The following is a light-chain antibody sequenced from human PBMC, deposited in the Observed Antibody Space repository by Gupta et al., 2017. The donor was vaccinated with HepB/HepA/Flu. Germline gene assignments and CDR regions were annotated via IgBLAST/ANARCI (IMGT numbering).Light chain of an antibody. CDR2: GAS. CDR1: QSVSSSY. CDR3: QQYGSTPPKT. J-gene: IGKJ1*01. Sequence: EILLTHSPGTLSLSPRERATLSCRASQSVSSSYLAWFQQKPGQAPRLLIYGASSRATVIPDRFSGSGSGTDFTLTISRLEPEDFAVYYCQQYGSTPPKTFGQGTKVEIK. V-gene: IGKV3-20*01.